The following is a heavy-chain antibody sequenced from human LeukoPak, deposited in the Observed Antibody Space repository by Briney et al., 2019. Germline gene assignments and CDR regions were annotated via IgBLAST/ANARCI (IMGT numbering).Heavy chain of an antibody. J-gene: IGHJ6*02. Sequence: GASVKVSCKASGYTFTSYDINWVRQATGQGLEWMGWMNPNSGNTGYAQKFQGRVTMTRNTSISTAYMELGSLRLEAPAGYSWARALQRPARSTYSYSGMDVWGQGTTVTVSS. CDR2: MNPNSGNT. V-gene: IGHV1-8*01. D-gene: IGHD1-1*01. CDR1: GYTFTSYD. CDR3: ARALQRPARSTYSYSGMDV.